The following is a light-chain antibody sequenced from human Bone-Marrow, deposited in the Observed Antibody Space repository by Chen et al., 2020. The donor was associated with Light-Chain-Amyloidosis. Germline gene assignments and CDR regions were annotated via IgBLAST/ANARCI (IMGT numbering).Light chain of an antibody. J-gene: IGLJ3*02. CDR3: QSDQGSSQGV. CDR2: EVD. Sequence: NFMLTQPHSVSESSGKTVIISCTRSSGSIATKYVQWYQQRPGSSPTTVIYEVDQRPSGVPDRCSVSIDRSSSVAALTITGLKTEDEAGGGCQSDQGSSQGVFGRGTKRTGL. V-gene: IGLV6-57*01. CDR1: SGSIATKY.